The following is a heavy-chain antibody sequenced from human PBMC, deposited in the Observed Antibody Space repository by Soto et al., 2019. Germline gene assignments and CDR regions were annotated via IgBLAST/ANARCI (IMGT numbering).Heavy chain of an antibody. CDR2: ISEGGGTP. CDR1: GFTFSAFA. CDR3: AKRNRYYFDS. J-gene: IGHJ4*02. Sequence: EVQLLESGGGLEQPGGSLRLSCAASGFTFSAFAMSWVRQAPGKGLEWVSTISEGGGTPFYADSVKGRFTISRDNSKNTPHLQMTTLRAEDTAVYFCAKRNRYYFDSWGQGSLVTVSS. V-gene: IGHV3-23*01.